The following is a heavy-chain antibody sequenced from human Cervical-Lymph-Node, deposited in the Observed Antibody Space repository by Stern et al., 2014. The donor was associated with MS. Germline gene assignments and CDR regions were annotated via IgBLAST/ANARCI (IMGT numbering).Heavy chain of an antibody. V-gene: IGHV1-24*01. Sequence: QVQLVQSGAEVKKPGASVKVSCKVSGDTLNKLSMHWVRQAPGEGLEWMGGFDPEDGETVYAQKFQGRVAMTEDLATDTAYMELSSLKADDTAVYYCATEGDYGDYALDLWGQGTWVIVSS. J-gene: IGHJ3*01. CDR1: GDTLNKLS. CDR2: FDPEDGET. D-gene: IGHD4-17*01. CDR3: ATEGDYGDYALDL.